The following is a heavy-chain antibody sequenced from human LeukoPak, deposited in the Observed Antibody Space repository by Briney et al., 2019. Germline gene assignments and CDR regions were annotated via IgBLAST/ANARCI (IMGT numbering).Heavy chain of an antibody. D-gene: IGHD6-19*01. CDR3: AKDTGSGWYYFDY. Sequence: GGSLRLSCAASGFTFDDYAMHWVRQAPGKGLEWVSGISWNSGSIGYADSVKGRFAISRDNAKNSLYLQMNSLRAEDTALYYCAKDTGSGWYYFDYWGQGTLVTVSS. V-gene: IGHV3-9*01. CDR2: ISWNSGSI. J-gene: IGHJ4*02. CDR1: GFTFDDYA.